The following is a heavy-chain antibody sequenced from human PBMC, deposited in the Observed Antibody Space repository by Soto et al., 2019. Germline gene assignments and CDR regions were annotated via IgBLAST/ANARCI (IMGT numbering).Heavy chain of an antibody. V-gene: IGHV3-11*05. CDR2: ISSTSGNI. Sequence: QVQLVESGGGLVKPGESLRLSCAASGFTFSDYYMHWIRQAPGKGLESISYISSTSGNINYADSVKGRFTISRDNAKNSLYLQMNSLRAEDTAVYYCASRCTVPVWGQGTMVTVSS. D-gene: IGHD4-17*01. CDR3: ASRCTVPV. CDR1: GFTFSDYY. J-gene: IGHJ3*01.